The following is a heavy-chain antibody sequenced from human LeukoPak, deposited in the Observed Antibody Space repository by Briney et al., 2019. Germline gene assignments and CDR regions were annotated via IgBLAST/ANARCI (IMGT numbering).Heavy chain of an antibody. D-gene: IGHD1-1*01. V-gene: IGHV1-46*01. J-gene: IGHJ4*02. CDR2: IDPNTGTT. Sequence: ASVKVSCKASGYSFTRYYIHWVRQAPGQGRDYMGMIDPNTGTTWYSQKFQGTVTMTRDTSTSTVSMELSSLRSDDTAIYYCARELPGSCYFGYWGQGTLVSVSS. CDR3: ARELPGSCYFGY. CDR1: GYSFTRYY.